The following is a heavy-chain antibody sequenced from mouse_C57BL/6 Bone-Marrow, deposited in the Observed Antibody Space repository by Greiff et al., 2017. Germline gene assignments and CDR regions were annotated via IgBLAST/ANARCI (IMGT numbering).Heavy chain of an antibody. CDR3: ARDDYEGYWYFDV. Sequence: DVKLVESGGGLVQPGGSLKLSCAASGFTFSDYGMAWVRQAPRKGPEWVAFISNLAYSIYYADTVTGRFTISRENAKNTLYLEMSSLSSEDTAMYYCARDDYEGYWYFDVWGTGTTVTVSS. V-gene: IGHV5-15*01. J-gene: IGHJ1*03. D-gene: IGHD2-4*01. CDR1: GFTFSDYG. CDR2: ISNLAYSI.